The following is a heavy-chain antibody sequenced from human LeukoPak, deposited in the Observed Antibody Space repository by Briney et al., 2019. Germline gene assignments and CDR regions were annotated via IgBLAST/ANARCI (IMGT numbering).Heavy chain of an antibody. CDR2: IRYDGSNK. CDR1: GFTFSSYG. V-gene: IGHV3-30*02. D-gene: IGHD4-17*01. Sequence: GSLRLSCAASGFTFSSYGMHWVRQAPGKGLEWVAFIRYDGSNKYYADSVKGRFTISRDNSKNTLYLQMSSLRAEDTAVYYCAKDLPDYGDYDDYWGQGTLVTVSS. J-gene: IGHJ4*02. CDR3: AKDLPDYGDYDDY.